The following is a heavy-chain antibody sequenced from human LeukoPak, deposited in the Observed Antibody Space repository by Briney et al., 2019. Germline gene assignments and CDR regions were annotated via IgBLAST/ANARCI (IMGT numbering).Heavy chain of an antibody. Sequence: SETLSLTCTVSGGSISGYYWTWIRQPPGKGLEWIGYIYYSGSTNYNPSLKSRVTISIDTSKNQFSLKLSSVTAADTAVYYCARANSLYETYYFDYWGQGTLVTVSS. CDR1: GGSISGYY. CDR2: IYYSGST. D-gene: IGHD5/OR15-5a*01. J-gene: IGHJ4*02. V-gene: IGHV4-59*01. CDR3: ARANSLYETYYFDY.